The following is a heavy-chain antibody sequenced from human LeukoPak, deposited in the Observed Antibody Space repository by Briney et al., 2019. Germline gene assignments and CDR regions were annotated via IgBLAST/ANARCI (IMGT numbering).Heavy chain of an antibody. Sequence: SETLSLTCTVSGGSISTGSYYWNWIRQPAGKGLEWIGRIYTSGSTNYNPSLKSRVTLSVDTSKNQFSLKLNSVTAADTAVYYCAKVARSMSSSSEDSWGQGTLVTVSS. CDR1: GGSISTGSYY. V-gene: IGHV4-61*02. J-gene: IGHJ4*02. D-gene: IGHD6-13*01. CDR2: IYTSGST. CDR3: AKVARSMSSSSEDS.